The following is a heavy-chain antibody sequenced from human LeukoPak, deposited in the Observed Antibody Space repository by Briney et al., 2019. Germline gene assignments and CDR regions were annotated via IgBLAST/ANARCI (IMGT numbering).Heavy chain of an antibody. J-gene: IGHJ4*02. CDR3: ARDRRPDY. D-gene: IGHD6-25*01. Sequence: SETLSLTCAVSGYSTSSGYYWGWIRQPPGKGLGWIGTFYYNGNTYYNPSLKSRVTISVDTSKNQFSLNLTSVTAADTAVYYCARDRRPDYWGQGTLVTVSS. CDR1: GYSTSSGYY. CDR2: FYYNGNT. V-gene: IGHV4-38-2*02.